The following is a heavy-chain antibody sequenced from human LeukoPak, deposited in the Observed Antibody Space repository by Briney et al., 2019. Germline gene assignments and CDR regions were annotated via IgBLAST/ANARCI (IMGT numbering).Heavy chain of an antibody. Sequence: GGSLRLSCAASGFIFDDYAMHWVRQAPGKGLEWVSGISWNSGSIGYADSVKGRFTISRDNAENSLYLQMNSLRAEDTAVYYCAKKFNDYGDYGDYWGQGTLVTVSS. J-gene: IGHJ4*02. V-gene: IGHV3-9*01. CDR2: ISWNSGSI. D-gene: IGHD4-17*01. CDR1: GFIFDDYA. CDR3: AKKFNDYGDYGDY.